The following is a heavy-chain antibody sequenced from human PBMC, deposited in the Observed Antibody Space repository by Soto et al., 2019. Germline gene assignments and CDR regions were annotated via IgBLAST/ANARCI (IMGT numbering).Heavy chain of an antibody. CDR2: IYWDDDK. D-gene: IGHD4-17*01. CDR3: AHAGDYDLLTFDR. CDR1: GFSLTTYDMG. J-gene: IGHJ4*02. Sequence: QITLKESGPTLVRPAQTLTLTCAFSGFSLTTYDMGVAWIRQPPGNALEWLALIYWDDDKRYSPSLTDRLAVSKDTSRNKVVLTITNLDPGDTATYFCAHAGDYDLLTFDRWGPGILVTVSS. V-gene: IGHV2-5*02.